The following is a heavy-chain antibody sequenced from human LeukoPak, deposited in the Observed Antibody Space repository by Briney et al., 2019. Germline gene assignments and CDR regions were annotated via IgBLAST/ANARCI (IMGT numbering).Heavy chain of an antibody. D-gene: IGHD1-26*01. Sequence: GGSLRLSCAASGFTFSSYEMNWVRQAPGKGLEWVSYISSSGSTKYYADSVKGRFTISRDNAKNSLYLQMNSLRAEDTAVYYCAREEYSGSYYWFDYWGQGTLVTVSS. J-gene: IGHJ4*02. CDR3: AREEYSGSYYWFDY. CDR2: ISSSGSTK. V-gene: IGHV3-48*03. CDR1: GFTFSSYE.